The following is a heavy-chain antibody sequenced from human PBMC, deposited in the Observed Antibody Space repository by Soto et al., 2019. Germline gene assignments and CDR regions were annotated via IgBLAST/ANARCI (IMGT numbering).Heavy chain of an antibody. CDR2: ISSSSSYI. V-gene: IGHV3-21*01. Sequence: EVQLVESGGGLVQPGGSLRLSCAASGFTFSSYSMNWVRQAPGKGLEWVSSISSSSSYIYYADSVKGRFTISRDNAKNSLYLQMNSLRAEDTAVYYCAREFIAVAGTGDYWGQGTLVTVSS. J-gene: IGHJ4*02. CDR3: AREFIAVAGTGDY. CDR1: GFTFSSYS. D-gene: IGHD6-19*01.